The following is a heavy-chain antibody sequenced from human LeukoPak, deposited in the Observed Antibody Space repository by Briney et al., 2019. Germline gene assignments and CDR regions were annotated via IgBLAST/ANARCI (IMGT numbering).Heavy chain of an antibody. CDR1: GASMSSNY. D-gene: IGHD6-19*01. Sequence: PSETLSLTCNVSGASMSSNYWSWIRRPPGKGLEWIGYIYHSDNTNHSPPLESRVTMSVDESKNQFSLRVHFVSAADTAVYYCASTRRAAVAGRFDPWGQGTLVTVSS. V-gene: IGHV4-4*09. J-gene: IGHJ5*02. CDR2: IYHSDNT. CDR3: ASTRRAAVAGRFDP.